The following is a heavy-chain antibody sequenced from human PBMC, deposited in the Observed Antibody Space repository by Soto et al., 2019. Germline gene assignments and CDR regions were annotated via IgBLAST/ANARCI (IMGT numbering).Heavy chain of an antibody. D-gene: IGHD1-1*01. J-gene: IGHJ6*02. CDR1: GFSVSDSS. CDR2: FYRGGST. Sequence: EVQLVETGGGLIQPGGSLRLSCEVSGFSVSDSSMSWVRQAPGKGLEWVSVFYRGGSTDYADSVKGRGTVSRDTFKNTLFLQMDSLTVEDTAVYVCARDRGWNDLLNTYYYGMDVWGQGTTVTVS. V-gene: IGHV3-53*02. CDR3: ARDRGWNDLLNTYYYGMDV.